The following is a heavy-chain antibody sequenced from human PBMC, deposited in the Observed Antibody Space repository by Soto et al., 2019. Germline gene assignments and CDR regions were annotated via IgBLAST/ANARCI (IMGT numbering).Heavy chain of an antibody. CDR1: GFTFSTYA. Sequence: VQLVESGGGVVQPGRALRLSCAASGFTFSTYAMHWVRQAPGKGLEWVGRIKSKTDGGTTDYAAPVKGRFTISRDDSKNTLYLQMNSLKTEDTAVYYCTTVRYNWNPTLDYWGQGTLVTVSS. CDR3: TTVRYNWNPTLDY. CDR2: IKSKTDGGTT. V-gene: IGHV3-15*01. J-gene: IGHJ4*02. D-gene: IGHD1-20*01.